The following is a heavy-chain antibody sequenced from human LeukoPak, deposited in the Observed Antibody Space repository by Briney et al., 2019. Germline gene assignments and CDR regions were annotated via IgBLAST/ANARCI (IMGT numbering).Heavy chain of an antibody. V-gene: IGHV3-20*04. CDR3: ARAYYDSSGYLTSDY. CDR2: INWNGGST. J-gene: IGHJ4*02. Sequence: GGSLRLSCAASGFTFDDYGMSWVRQAPGKGLEWVSGINWNGGSTGYADSVKGRFTISRDNAKNSLYLQMNSLRAEDTALYYCARAYYDSSGYLTSDYWGQGTLVTVS. CDR1: GFTFDDYG. D-gene: IGHD3-22*01.